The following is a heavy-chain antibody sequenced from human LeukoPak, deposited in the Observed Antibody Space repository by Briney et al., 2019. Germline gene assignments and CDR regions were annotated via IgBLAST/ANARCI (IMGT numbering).Heavy chain of an antibody. D-gene: IGHD1-14*01. Sequence: GGSLRLSCAASGFTFDDYAMHWVRQAPGKGLEWVSGINWNSGSIGYADSVKGRFTISRDNAKNSLYLQMNSLRAEDTALYYCERDVFYPGNPGFDYGARGPLATVS. CDR1: GFTFDDYA. CDR2: INWNSGSI. CDR3: ERDVFYPGNPGFDY. V-gene: IGHV3-9*01. J-gene: IGHJ4*02.